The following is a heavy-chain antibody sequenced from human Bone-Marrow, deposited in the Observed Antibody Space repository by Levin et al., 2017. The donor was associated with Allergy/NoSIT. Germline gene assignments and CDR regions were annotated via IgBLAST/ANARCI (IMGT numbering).Heavy chain of an antibody. J-gene: IGHJ6*02. V-gene: IGHV4-59*08. CDR1: GGSISSYY. CDR2: IYYSGST. CDR3: ARQHSFKDYYYYGMDV. D-gene: IGHD5-18*01. Sequence: SQTLSLTCTVSGGSISSYYWSWIRQPPGKGLEWIGYIYYSGSTNYNPSLKSRVTISVDTSKNQFSLKLSSVTAADTAVYYCARQHSFKDYYYYGMDVWGQGTTVTVSS.